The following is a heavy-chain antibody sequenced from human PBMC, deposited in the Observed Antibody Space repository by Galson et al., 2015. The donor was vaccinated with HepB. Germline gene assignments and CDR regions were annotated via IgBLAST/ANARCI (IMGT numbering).Heavy chain of an antibody. V-gene: IGHV3-49*03. D-gene: IGHD4/OR15-4a*01. CDR1: EFTFGDYA. CDR3: ARKIASPDYDYYGLDV. Sequence: SLRLSCAPFEFTFGDYAMSWFRQAPGKGLEWIGFIRTKAYGGTTEYAASVKGKFIISRDDSESIAYLQMNCLTSDDTAVYYCARKIASPDYDYYGLDVWGQGTTVTVS. J-gene: IGHJ6*02. CDR2: IRTKAYGGTT.